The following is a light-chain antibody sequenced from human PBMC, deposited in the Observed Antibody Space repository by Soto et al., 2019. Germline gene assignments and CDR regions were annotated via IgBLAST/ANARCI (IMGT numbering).Light chain of an antibody. Sequence: QSALTQPPSASGSPGQSVTISCTGTSSDVGNYNYVSWYQQQPGKAPKLLIYEVTKRPSGVPDRFSGSKSDNTASLTVSGLQAEDEADYYCISYAGSDNLVVGGGTKLTVL. CDR1: SSDVGNYNY. CDR3: ISYAGSDNLV. J-gene: IGLJ2*01. CDR2: EVT. V-gene: IGLV2-8*01.